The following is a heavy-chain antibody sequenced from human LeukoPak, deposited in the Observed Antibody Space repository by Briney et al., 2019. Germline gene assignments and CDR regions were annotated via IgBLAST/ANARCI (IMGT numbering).Heavy chain of an antibody. Sequence: PGGSLRLSCAASGFTFSSYAMSWVRQAPGKGLEWVSAISGSGGSTYYADSVKGRFTISRDNSKNTLYLQMDSLRAEDTAVYHCAKSNQRYYYDSSGYYWGQGTLVTVSS. J-gene: IGHJ4*02. V-gene: IGHV3-23*01. CDR2: ISGSGGST. CDR3: AKSNQRYYYDSSGYY. D-gene: IGHD3-22*01. CDR1: GFTFSSYA.